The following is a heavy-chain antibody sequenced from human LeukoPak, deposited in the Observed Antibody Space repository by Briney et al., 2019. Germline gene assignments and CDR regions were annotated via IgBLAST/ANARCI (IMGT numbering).Heavy chain of an antibody. CDR1: GFTFSSYN. Sequence: GGSLRLSCAASGFTFSSYNMNWVRQAPGKGLEWVSFISSSSSYIYYVDSVKGRFTISRDNAKNSLYLQMNSLRAEDTAVYYCARAPGYRGFLDYWGQGNLVTVSS. J-gene: IGHJ4*02. CDR3: ARAPGYRGFLDY. V-gene: IGHV3-21*01. CDR2: ISSSSSYI. D-gene: IGHD5-18*01.